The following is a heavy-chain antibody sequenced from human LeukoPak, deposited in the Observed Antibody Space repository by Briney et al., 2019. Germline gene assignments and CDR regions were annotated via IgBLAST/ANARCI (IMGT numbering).Heavy chain of an antibody. V-gene: IGHV3-64D*09. CDR3: VRGYSFGPYGMDV. J-gene: IGHJ6*02. CDR1: GLPFRSYD. CDR2: ISDSGCST. Sequence: GGSLRLFCSASGLPFRSYDMQWVRQASGKGLEYVSAISDSGCSTYYADSVKGRFTISRDNSKHTLYLQMSSLRAEDTAVYFCVRGYSFGPYGMDVWGQGTTVTVSS. D-gene: IGHD2-15*01.